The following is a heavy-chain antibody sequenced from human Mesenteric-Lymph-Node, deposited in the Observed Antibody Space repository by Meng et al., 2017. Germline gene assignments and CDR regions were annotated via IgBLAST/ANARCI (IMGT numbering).Heavy chain of an antibody. D-gene: IGHD6-19*01. V-gene: IGHV1-3*01. J-gene: IGHJ4*02. CDR1: GYTFTSYA. CDR3: VRGSPNSSGWLLEH. CDR2: INGDSDRT. Sequence: QVQLVQSGAEVKKPGASVKVSCKASGYTFTSYAMHWVRQAPGQRPEWMGCINGDSDRTQYSQTFQGRGTITRDTSASTVYMELSSLRFEDTALYYCVRGSPNSSGWLLEHGGKGTLVTVSS.